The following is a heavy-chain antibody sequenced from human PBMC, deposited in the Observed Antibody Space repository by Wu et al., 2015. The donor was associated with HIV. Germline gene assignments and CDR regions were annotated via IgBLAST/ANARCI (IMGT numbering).Heavy chain of an antibody. CDR1: GYTFTGHD. CDR3: ARGAFYGNFPTMDA. V-gene: IGHV1-8*01. Sequence: QVQLVQSGAELKKPGASVKVSCEASGYTFTGHDVNWVRQTSGQGLEWMGWMNPKSGYTVFAQNFQGRISMTADPSISTAYMELRGLTSEDTAIYYCARGAFYGNFPTMDAWGQGTTVTVSS. CDR2: MNPKSGYT. D-gene: IGHD4-17*01. J-gene: IGHJ6*02.